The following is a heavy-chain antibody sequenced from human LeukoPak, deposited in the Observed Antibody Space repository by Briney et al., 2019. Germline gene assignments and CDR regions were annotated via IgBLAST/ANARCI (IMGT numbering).Heavy chain of an antibody. CDR2: ISSSSSYI. D-gene: IGHD3-10*01. Sequence: ETLSLTCTVSGGSISSYYWSWIRQPPGKGLEWVSSISSSSSYIYYADSVKGRLTISRDNSKNTLYLQMNSLRAEDTAVYYCAKDGITMVRGVLGYWGQGTLVTVSS. CDR3: AKDGITMVRGVLGY. J-gene: IGHJ4*02. CDR1: GGSISSYY. V-gene: IGHV3-21*01.